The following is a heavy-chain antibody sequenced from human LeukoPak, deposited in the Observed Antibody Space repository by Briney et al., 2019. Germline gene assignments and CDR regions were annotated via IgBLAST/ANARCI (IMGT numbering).Heavy chain of an antibody. J-gene: IGHJ6*03. D-gene: IGHD2-15*01. Sequence: GGSLRLSCAASGFTFSDYNMRWIRQAPGKGLEWVSSISRSGSTKYYADSVKGRFTISRDNSKNTLYLQMNSLRPEDTAVYYCAKDWRRIVVVGPITRHGNYMDVWGKGTTVTISS. CDR1: GFTFSDYN. V-gene: IGHV3-11*04. CDR2: ISRSGSTK. CDR3: AKDWRRIVVVGPITRHGNYMDV.